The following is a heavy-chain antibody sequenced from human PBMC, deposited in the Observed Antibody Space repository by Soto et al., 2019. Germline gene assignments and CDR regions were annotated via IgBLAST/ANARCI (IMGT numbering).Heavy chain of an antibody. V-gene: IGHV3-11*01. CDR3: ARVAGTTRLDWYFDL. J-gene: IGHJ2*01. CDR2: ISSSGSTI. CDR1: GFTFSDYY. D-gene: IGHD1-7*01. Sequence: QVQLVESGGGLVKPGGSLRLSCAASGFTFSDYYMSWIRQAPGKGLEWVSYISSSGSTIYYADSVKGRFTISRDNAXXALYLQMNSLRAEDTAVYYCARVAGTTRLDWYFDLWGRGTLFTVSS.